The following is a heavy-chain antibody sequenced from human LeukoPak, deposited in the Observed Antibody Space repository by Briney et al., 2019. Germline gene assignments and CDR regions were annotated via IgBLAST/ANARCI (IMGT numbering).Heavy chain of an antibody. D-gene: IGHD6-19*01. CDR1: GGSISSSSYY. V-gene: IGHV4-39*07. CDR3: ARGDRGRQWLVRGGRSPAENYYYYMDV. J-gene: IGHJ6*03. CDR2: ISYSGST. Sequence: SETLSLTCTVSGGSISSSSYYWGWIRQPPGKGLEWIGSISYSGSTYYNPSLKSPVTISVDTSKNQFSLKLSSVTAADTAVYYCARGDRGRQWLVRGGRSPAENYYYYMDVWGKGTTVTVS.